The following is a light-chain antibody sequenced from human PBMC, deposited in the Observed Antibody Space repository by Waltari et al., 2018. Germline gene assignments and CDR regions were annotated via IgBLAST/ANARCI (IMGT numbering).Light chain of an antibody. Sequence: EIVMTQSRATLSVSLGEDAALSYRASQSVARNLAWYQQKPGQAPRLLIHGASTRATGVPVRFSGSGSETEFTLIISSLQSEDSAVYFCQQYSNWPPYTFGQGTKLEIK. CDR1: QSVARN. CDR3: QQYSNWPPYT. V-gene: IGKV3-15*01. CDR2: GAS. J-gene: IGKJ2*01.